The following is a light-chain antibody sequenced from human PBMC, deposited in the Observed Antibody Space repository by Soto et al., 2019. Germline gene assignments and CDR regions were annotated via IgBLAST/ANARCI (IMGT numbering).Light chain of an antibody. Sequence: QSVLTQPASVSGSPGQSITIACTLTISDVGSYNLVSWYQQHPGKAPKLMIYEGSKRPSGVSNRFSGSKSGNTASLTISGLQAEDEADYYCCSYAGSSTYVFGTGTKVTVL. CDR1: ISDVGSYNL. CDR3: CSYAGSSTYV. J-gene: IGLJ1*01. V-gene: IGLV2-23*01. CDR2: EGS.